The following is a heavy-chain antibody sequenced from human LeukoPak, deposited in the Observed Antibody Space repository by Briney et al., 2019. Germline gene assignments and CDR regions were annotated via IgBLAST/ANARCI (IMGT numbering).Heavy chain of an antibody. Sequence: PGESLRLSYAASGFTFSSYSMNWVRQAPGKGLEWVSSISSSSSYIYYADSVKGRFTISRDNAKNSLYLQMNSLRAEDTAVYYCAKAHDSGSYYYYYGMDVWGQGTTVTVSS. CDR1: GFTFSSYS. CDR2: ISSSSSYI. J-gene: IGHJ6*02. CDR3: AKAHDSGSYYYYYGMDV. V-gene: IGHV3-21*01. D-gene: IGHD1-26*01.